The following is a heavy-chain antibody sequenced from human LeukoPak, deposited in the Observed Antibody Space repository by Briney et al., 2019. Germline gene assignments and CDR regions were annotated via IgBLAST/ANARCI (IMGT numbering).Heavy chain of an antibody. Sequence: SETLSLTCAVSGGSISSNSYYWGWIRQPPGKGLEWIGSIYYSGSTYYNPSLKSRVTISVDTSKNQFSLKLSSVTAADTAVYYCARDSSSWYYYYYMDVWGKGTTVTISS. CDR1: GGSISSNSYY. V-gene: IGHV4-39*02. CDR3: ARDSSSWYYYYYMDV. D-gene: IGHD6-13*01. J-gene: IGHJ6*03. CDR2: IYYSGST.